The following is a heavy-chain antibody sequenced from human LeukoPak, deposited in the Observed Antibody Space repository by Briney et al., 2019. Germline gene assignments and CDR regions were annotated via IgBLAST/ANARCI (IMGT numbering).Heavy chain of an antibody. J-gene: IGHJ4*02. D-gene: IGHD2-2*01. CDR1: GFTFSSYW. CDR2: IKQDGSEK. V-gene: IGHV3-7*01. Sequence: GGSLRLSCAASGFTFSSYWMTWVRQAPGKGLEWVANIKQDGSEKYYVDSVKGRFTISRDNAKNSLYLQMNSLRAEDTAVYYCASLGWEDIVVVPAKPFDYWGQGTLVTVSS. CDR3: ASLGWEDIVVVPAKPFDY.